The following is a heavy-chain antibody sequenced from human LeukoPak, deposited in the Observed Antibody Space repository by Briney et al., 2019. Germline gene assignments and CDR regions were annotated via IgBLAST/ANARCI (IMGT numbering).Heavy chain of an antibody. V-gene: IGHV1-2*02. CDR2: INPNSGGT. D-gene: IGHD6-13*01. Sequence: GASVKVSCKASGYTFTGYYMHWVRQAPGQGLEWMGWINPNSGGTNYAQKFQGRVTMTRDTSISTAYMELSRLRSDDTAVYYCATGRYRYSSSWYFLDDHDYWGQGTLVTVSS. CDR1: GYTFTGYY. J-gene: IGHJ4*02. CDR3: ATGRYRYSSSWYFLDDHDY.